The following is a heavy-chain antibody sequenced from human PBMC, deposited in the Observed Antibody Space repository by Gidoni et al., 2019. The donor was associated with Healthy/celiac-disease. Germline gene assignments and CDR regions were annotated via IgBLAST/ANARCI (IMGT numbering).Heavy chain of an antibody. CDR2: IYYSGST. J-gene: IGHJ4*02. D-gene: IGHD3-22*01. V-gene: IGHV4-59*01. Sequence: QVQLQESGPGLVKPSETLSLTCTVSGGSISSYYWSWIRQPPGKGLEWIGYIYYSGSTNYNPSLKSRVTISVDTSKNQFSLKLSSVTAADTAVYYCASGPVSGYFVYWGQGTLVTVSS. CDR3: ASGPVSGYFVY. CDR1: GGSISSYY.